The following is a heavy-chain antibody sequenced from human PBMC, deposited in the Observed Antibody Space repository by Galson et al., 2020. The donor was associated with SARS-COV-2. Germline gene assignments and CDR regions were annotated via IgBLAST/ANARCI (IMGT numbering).Heavy chain of an antibody. V-gene: IGHV4-4*07. CDR3: ARERGFSDGVYGDYYDY. J-gene: IGHJ4*02. Sequence: SETLSLTCTVSGGSISDYYWSWIRQPAGRGLECLGRMYTTGRPSYNPSLKSRVTMSVDTSKNQFSLKLTSVTAADTAVYFCARERGFSDGVYGDYYDYWGRGTLVTVSS. CDR2: MYTTGRP. CDR1: GGSISDYY. D-gene: IGHD3-10*01.